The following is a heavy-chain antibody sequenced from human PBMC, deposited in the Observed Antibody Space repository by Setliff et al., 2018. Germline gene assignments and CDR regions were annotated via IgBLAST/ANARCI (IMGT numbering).Heavy chain of an antibody. J-gene: IGHJ4*02. CDR1: DGSLSTYY. Sequence: KTSETLSLTCTVSDGSLSTYYWSWIRQPPGKGLEFIGYVYYSGTANYSPSLRSRLTISVDMSKNQFSLKLRSVTAADTAVYYCAREETHNDSTGNLVPYYVDYWGQGAPVTVSS. V-gene: IGHV4-59*12. CDR3: AREETHNDSTGNLVPYYVDY. CDR2: VYYSGTA. D-gene: IGHD3-22*01.